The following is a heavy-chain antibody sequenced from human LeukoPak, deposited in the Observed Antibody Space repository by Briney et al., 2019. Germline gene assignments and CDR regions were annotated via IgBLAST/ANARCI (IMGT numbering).Heavy chain of an antibody. CDR2: ISYDGSNK. J-gene: IGHJ3*02. Sequence: GGSLRLSCAASGFTFSSYGMHWVRQAPGKGLEWVAVISYDGSNKYYADSVKGRFTISRDNSKDTLYLQMNSLRAEDTAVYYCARDDAVVALSAFDIWGQGTMVTVSS. D-gene: IGHD3-16*01. CDR1: GFTFSSYG. V-gene: IGHV3-30*03. CDR3: ARDDAVVALSAFDI.